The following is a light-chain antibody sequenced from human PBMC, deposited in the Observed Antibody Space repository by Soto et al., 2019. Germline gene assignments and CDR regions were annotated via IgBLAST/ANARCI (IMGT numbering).Light chain of an antibody. CDR1: QGISSY. J-gene: IGKJ1*01. CDR2: AAS. CDR3: YEYYGYLRR. V-gene: IGKV1-8*01. Sequence: RASQGISSYLAWYQQKPGKAPKLLIYAASTLQSGVPSRFSGSGSGTDFTLIISRVESEYLATDCSYEYYGYLRRCGQGTRVDIK.